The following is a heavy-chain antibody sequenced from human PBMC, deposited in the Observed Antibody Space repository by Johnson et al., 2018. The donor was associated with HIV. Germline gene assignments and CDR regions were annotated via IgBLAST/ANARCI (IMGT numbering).Heavy chain of an antibody. V-gene: IGHV3-30-3*01. J-gene: IGHJ3*02. CDR1: GFTFSSYA. CDR2: ISYAGSNK. D-gene: IGHD4-17*01. CDR3: ARERAVTTKGYDEDAFDI. Sequence: QVQLVESGGGVVQPGRSLRLSCAASGFTFSSYAMHWVRQAPGKGLEWVAVISYAGSNKYYADSVKGRFTISRDNSKNTPYLQMNSLRAEDTALYYCARERAVTTKGYDEDAFDIWGQGTMVTVSS.